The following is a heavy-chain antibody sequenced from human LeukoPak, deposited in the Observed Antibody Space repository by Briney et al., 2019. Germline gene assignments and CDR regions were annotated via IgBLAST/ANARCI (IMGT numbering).Heavy chain of an antibody. Sequence: GGSLRLSCAASGFTFSTYAFHWVRQAPGKGLEWVAVISYDGSDENYADSVKGRFTISRDNSKNTLYLQMNSLRPEDTAVYYCTRVLYSSGWYGDHYWGQGALVTVSS. CDR1: GFTFSTYA. CDR3: TRVLYSSGWYGDHY. V-gene: IGHV3-30*04. J-gene: IGHJ4*02. CDR2: ISYDGSDE. D-gene: IGHD6-19*01.